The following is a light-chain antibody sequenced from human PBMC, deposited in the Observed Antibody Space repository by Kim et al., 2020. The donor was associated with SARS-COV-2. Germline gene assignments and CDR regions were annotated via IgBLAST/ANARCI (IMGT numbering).Light chain of an antibody. CDR1: QSVTSSS. J-gene: IGKJ1*01. V-gene: IGKV3-20*01. CDR2: DAS. CDR3: QQYGSSPWT. Sequence: EIVLTQSPGTLSLSPGERATLSCRASQSVTSSSLAWFQQTPGQAPRLLIYDASSRATGIPDKFSGSGSETDFTLPISALEPEDFAVYYCQQYGSSPWTVGQGTKVDIK.